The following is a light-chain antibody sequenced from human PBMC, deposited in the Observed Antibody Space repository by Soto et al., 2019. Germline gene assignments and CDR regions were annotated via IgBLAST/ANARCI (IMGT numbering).Light chain of an antibody. CDR1: QGISNY. J-gene: IGKJ1*01. CDR2: AAS. V-gene: IGKV1-27*01. Sequence: DIQMTQSPSSLSASVGDRVTITCRASQGISNYLAWYQQKPGKVPKLLIYAASTLQSGVPSRFSGSGSGTDFTLNIRSLQPDDVSTYYCQKYNSAPQTFGQGTKVEIK. CDR3: QKYNSAPQT.